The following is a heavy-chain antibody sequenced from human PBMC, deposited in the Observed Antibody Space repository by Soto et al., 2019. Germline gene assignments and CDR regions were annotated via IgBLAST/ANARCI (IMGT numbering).Heavy chain of an antibody. CDR1: GGSISSSSYY. CDR3: ARSWHWNDGVWFAP. Sequence: PSETLSLTCTVSGGSISSSSYYWGWIRQPPGKGLEWIGSIYYSGSTYYNPSLKSRVTISVDTSKNQFSLKLSSVTAADTAVYYCARSWHWNDGVWFAPWGQGTLVTV. J-gene: IGHJ5*02. D-gene: IGHD1-1*01. CDR2: IYYSGST. V-gene: IGHV4-39*01.